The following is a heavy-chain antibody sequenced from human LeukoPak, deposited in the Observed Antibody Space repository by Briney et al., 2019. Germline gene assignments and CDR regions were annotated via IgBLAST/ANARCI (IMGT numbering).Heavy chain of an antibody. Sequence: SETLSLTCTVSGGSISSSSYYWGWIRQPPGKGLEWIGSIYYSGSTYYNPSLKSRVTISVDTSKDQFSLKLSSVTAADTAVYYCASQGYYDSSGYYYIRFDYWGQGTLVTVSS. CDR2: IYYSGST. D-gene: IGHD3-22*01. J-gene: IGHJ4*02. V-gene: IGHV4-39*01. CDR3: ASQGYYDSSGYYYIRFDY. CDR1: GGSISSSSYY.